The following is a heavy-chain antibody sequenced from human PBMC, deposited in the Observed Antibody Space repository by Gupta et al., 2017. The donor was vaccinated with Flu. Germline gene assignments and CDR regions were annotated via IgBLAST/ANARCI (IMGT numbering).Heavy chain of an antibody. CDR2: VPDSGIT. CDR3: ARLKSSYDSSGPPGWFDP. Sequence: QLQLQESDPGLVKPSETLSLTCTVSGGSLSSSSYSWGWIRQPPVQGLEWIGSVPDSGITSYNSSLRSSLTISGDASKNQFSLKLRSVTAADTALYHCARLKSSYDSSGPPGWFDPWGQGTRVTVSS. V-gene: IGHV4-39*01. J-gene: IGHJ5*02. CDR1: GGSLSSSSYS. D-gene: IGHD3-22*01.